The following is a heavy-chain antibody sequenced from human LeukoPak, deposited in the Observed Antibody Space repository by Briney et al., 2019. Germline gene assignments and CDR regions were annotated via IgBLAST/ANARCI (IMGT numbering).Heavy chain of an antibody. V-gene: IGHV1-8*01. Sequence: ASVKVTCKASGYTFTSYDINWVRQATGQGLEWMGWMNPNSGNTGYAQKFQGRVTMTRNTSISTAYMELSSLRSEDTAVYYCARGKRSRDGYNLVYWGQGTLVTVSS. CDR1: GYTFTSYD. J-gene: IGHJ4*02. CDR3: ARGKRSRDGYNLVY. CDR2: MNPNSGNT. D-gene: IGHD5-24*01.